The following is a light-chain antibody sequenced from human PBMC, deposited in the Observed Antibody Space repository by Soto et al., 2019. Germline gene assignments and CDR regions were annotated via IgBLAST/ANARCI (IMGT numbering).Light chain of an antibody. CDR3: SSYTTGVTYV. J-gene: IGLJ1*01. Sequence: QSALTQPASVSGSPGQSITISCTGTSSDVGAYNSVSWYQQHPGKAPKLIICDVSTRPSGISDRFSGSKSGNTASRTISGLQAEDESDYYCSSYTTGVTYVFGTGTKLTVL. V-gene: IGLV2-14*01. CDR1: SSDVGAYNS. CDR2: DVS.